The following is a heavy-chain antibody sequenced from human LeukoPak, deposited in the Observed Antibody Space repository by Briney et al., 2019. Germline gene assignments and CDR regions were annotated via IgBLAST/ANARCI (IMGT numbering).Heavy chain of an antibody. CDR1: GITFSSYT. D-gene: IGHD5-12*01. CDR2: ISSSSSYI. CDR3: ARAVVGSGYDYFDY. Sequence: PGGSLRLSCAASGITFSSYTMNWVRQAPGKGLEWVSSISSSSSYIYYADSVRGRFTISRDDAKNSLYLQMNSLRAEDTAVYFCARAVVGSGYDYFDYWGQGTLVTVSS. V-gene: IGHV3-21*01. J-gene: IGHJ4*02.